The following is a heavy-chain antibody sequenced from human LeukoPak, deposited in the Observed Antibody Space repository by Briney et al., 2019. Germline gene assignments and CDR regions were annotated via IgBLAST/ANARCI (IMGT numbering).Heavy chain of an antibody. Sequence: GGSLRLSCAASGFTFSSYAMSWVRQAPGKGLEWVSAISGSGGSTYYADSVKGRFTISRDNSKNTLYLQMNSLRAEDTAVYYCAKVLRIVVVITEIDYWGQGTLVTVSS. CDR1: GFTFSSYA. D-gene: IGHD3-22*01. CDR2: ISGSGGST. CDR3: AKVLRIVVVITEIDY. V-gene: IGHV3-23*01. J-gene: IGHJ4*02.